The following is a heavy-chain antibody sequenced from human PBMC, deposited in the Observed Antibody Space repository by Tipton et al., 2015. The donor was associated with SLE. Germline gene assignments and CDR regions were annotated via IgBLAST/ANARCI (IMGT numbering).Heavy chain of an antibody. CDR1: GYIFSSYD. CDR2: MNPNSGNT. D-gene: IGHD3-3*01. V-gene: IGHV1-8*01. CDR3: ARVTVHLGWKFMDV. Sequence: QVQLVQSGPEVKKPGASVKVSCKASGYIFSSYDIYWVRQASGQGLEWMGWMNPNSGNTGYAQKFRGRVTMTRDTSTSTAYMELRSLRSEDTAVYYCARVTVHLGWKFMDVWGQGTTVIVSS. J-gene: IGHJ6*02.